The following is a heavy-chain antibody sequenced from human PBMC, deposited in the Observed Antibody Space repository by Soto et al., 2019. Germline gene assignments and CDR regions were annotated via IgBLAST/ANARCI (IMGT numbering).Heavy chain of an antibody. CDR3: AIGSTYSGEFEF. Sequence: VQLVQSGAEVKQPGSSVKVSCKASGGTFSSYTVTWVRQAPGQGLEWMGGLVTIVGTTDYSQNFQGRLTITADESATTGYMELSSLRSDDTARYYCAIGSTYSGEFEFWGQGTLVTVSS. J-gene: IGHJ4*02. D-gene: IGHD1-26*01. CDR1: GGTFSSYT. V-gene: IGHV1-69*01. CDR2: LVTIVGTT.